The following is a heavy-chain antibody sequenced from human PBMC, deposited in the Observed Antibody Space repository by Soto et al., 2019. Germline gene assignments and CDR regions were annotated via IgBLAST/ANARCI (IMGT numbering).Heavy chain of an antibody. J-gene: IGHJ4*02. V-gene: IGHV4-39*01. Sequence: SETLSLTCTVSGGSISSSSYYWGWIRQPPGKGLEWIGSIYYSGSTYYNPSLKSRVTISVDTSKNQFSLKLSSVTAADTAVYYCARGASSGSGSYYSLIFDYWGQGTLVTVSS. CDR3: ARGASSGSGSYYSLIFDY. CDR2: IYYSGST. CDR1: GGSISSSSYY. D-gene: IGHD3-10*01.